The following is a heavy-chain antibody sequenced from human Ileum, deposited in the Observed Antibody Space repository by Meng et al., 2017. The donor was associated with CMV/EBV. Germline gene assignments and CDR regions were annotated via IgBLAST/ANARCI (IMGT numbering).Heavy chain of an antibody. J-gene: IGHJ4*02. CDR3: TTDSGAY. CDR1: EFTFTNAW. CDR2: IKRISDGWTT. D-gene: IGHD6-19*01. V-gene: IGHV3-15*01. Sequence: GGSLRLSCTAPEFTFTNAWMTWVRQAPGKGLEWVGRIKRISDGWTTDYAAPVKGRFTISKDYSKATVYLQMNSLKTEDTAVYYCTTDSGAYWGQGTLVTVSS.